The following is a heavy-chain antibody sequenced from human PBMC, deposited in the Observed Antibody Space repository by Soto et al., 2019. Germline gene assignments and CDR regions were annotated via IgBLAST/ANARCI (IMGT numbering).Heavy chain of an antibody. CDR1: CGSISSSSYY. J-gene: IGHJ6*02. CDR3: SKTDYYHYGMDV. CDR2: IYYGGTT. V-gene: IGHV4-39*01. Sequence: SETLSLTCSVSCGSISSSSYYWGWIRQPPGKGLEWVGSIYYGGTTYYNPSLKSRVTISVDTSKNQFSLRLSSVTAADTAVYYCSKTDYYHYGMDVWGQGTTVTVSS.